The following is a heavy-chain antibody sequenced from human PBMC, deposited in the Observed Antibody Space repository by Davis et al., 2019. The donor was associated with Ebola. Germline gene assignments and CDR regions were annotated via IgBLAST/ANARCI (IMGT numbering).Heavy chain of an antibody. V-gene: IGHV4-59*01. J-gene: IGHJ5*02. CDR2: IYNSGST. Sequence: PSETLSLTCTVSGGSISSYYWSWIRQPPGKGLEWIGYIYNSGSTNYNPSLKSRVTISVDTSKNQFSLKLSSVTAADTAVYYCARGPDNWFDPWGQGTLVTVSS. CDR1: GGSISSYY. CDR3: ARGPDNWFDP.